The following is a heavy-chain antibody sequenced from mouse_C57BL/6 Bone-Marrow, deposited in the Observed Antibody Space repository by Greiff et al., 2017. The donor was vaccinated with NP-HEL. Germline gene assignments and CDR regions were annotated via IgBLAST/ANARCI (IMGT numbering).Heavy chain of an antibody. CDR2: INPYNGGT. D-gene: IGHD1-1*01. Sequence: VQLQQSGPVLVKPGASVKMSCKASGYTFTDYYMNWVKQSHGKSLEWIGVINPYNGGTSYNQKFKGKATLTVDKSSSTAYMELNSLTSEDSAVDYCGRKGYYYGSSVVGYWGQGTSVTVSS. CDR3: GRKGYYYGSSVVGY. V-gene: IGHV1-19*01. CDR1: GYTFTDYY. J-gene: IGHJ4*01.